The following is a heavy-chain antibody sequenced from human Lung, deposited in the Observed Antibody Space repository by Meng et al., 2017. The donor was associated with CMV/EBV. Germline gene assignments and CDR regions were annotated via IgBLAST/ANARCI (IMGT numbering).Heavy chain of an antibody. CDR3: ARDLDWNYEY. Sequence: SVXVSCKASGYTFTGYYMHWVRQAPGQGLEWMGWINPNSGGTNYAQKFRGRVAMTRDTSISTAYMELSRLRSDDTAVYYCARDLDWNYEYWGQGTLVTVSS. V-gene: IGHV1-2*02. J-gene: IGHJ4*02. D-gene: IGHD1-7*01. CDR2: INPNSGGT. CDR1: GYTFTGYY.